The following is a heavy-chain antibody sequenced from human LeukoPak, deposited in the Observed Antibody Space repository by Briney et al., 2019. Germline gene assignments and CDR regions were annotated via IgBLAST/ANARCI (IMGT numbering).Heavy chain of an antibody. CDR3: AKGLVVVVPAA. V-gene: IGHV3-23*01. Sequence: GGSLRLSCAASGFTFSSYAMSWVRQAPGKGLEWVSTTSGSGGGTYYAESVKGRFTISRDNSKNMLYLQMNSLRAEDTAVYYCAKGLVVVVPAAWGQGTLVTVSS. CDR2: TSGSGGGT. J-gene: IGHJ5*02. CDR1: GFTFSSYA. D-gene: IGHD2-2*01.